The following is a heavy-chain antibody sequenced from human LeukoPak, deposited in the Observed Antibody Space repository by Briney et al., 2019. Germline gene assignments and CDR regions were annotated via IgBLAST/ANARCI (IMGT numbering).Heavy chain of an antibody. D-gene: IGHD3-22*01. CDR1: GGTFSSYA. J-gene: IGHJ4*02. CDR3: ARGGDSSGYHYSLPLDY. V-gene: IGHV1-18*01. CDR2: ISAYNGNT. Sequence: ASVKVSCKASGGTFSSYAISWVRQAPGQGLEWMGWISAYNGNTNYAQKLQGRVTMTTDTSTSTAYMELRSLRSDDTAVYYCARGGDSSGYHYSLPLDYWGQGTLVTVSS.